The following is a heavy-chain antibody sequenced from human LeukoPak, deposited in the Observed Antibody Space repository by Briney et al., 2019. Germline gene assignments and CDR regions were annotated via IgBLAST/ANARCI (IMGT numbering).Heavy chain of an antibody. CDR3: AREEEWLVSYFDY. D-gene: IGHD6-19*01. CDR1: GFTFSSYW. V-gene: IGHV3-7*01. CDR2: IKQDGSEK. J-gene: IGHJ4*02. Sequence: PGGSLRLSCAASGFTFSSYWMSWVRQAPGKGLEWVANIKQDGSEKYYVDSVKGRFTISRDNAKNSLYLQMNSLSAEDTAVYYCAREEEWLVSYFDYWGQGTLVTVSS.